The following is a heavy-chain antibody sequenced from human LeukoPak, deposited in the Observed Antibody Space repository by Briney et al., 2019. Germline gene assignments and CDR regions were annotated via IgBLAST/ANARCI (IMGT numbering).Heavy chain of an antibody. D-gene: IGHD1-1*01. Sequence: GGSLRLSCAASGFTFSRYSMNWVRQAPGKGLEWVSSISISGSYIYYADSVKGRFTISRDNAKNSLFLQMNSLRAEDTAVYFRAGSDTTGYTPREWDYWYFDLWGRGTLVTVSS. J-gene: IGHJ2*01. CDR3: AGSDTTGYTPREWDYWYFDL. CDR1: GFTFSRYS. V-gene: IGHV3-21*01. CDR2: ISISGSYI.